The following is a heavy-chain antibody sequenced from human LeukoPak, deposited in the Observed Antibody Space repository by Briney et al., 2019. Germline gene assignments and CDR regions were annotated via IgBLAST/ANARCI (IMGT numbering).Heavy chain of an antibody. CDR3: ARDLITILADYYYYGMDV. CDR1: GFTFSSYE. Sequence: GGSLRLSCAASGFTFSSYEMNWVRQAPGKGLEWVSYISSSGSTIYYADSVKGRFTTSRDNAKNSLYLQMNSLRAEDTAVYYCARDLITILADYYYYGMDVWGQGTTVTVSS. V-gene: IGHV3-48*03. CDR2: ISSSGSTI. D-gene: IGHD3-3*01. J-gene: IGHJ6*02.